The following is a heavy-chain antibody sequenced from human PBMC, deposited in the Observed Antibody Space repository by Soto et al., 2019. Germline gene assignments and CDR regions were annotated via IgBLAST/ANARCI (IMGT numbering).Heavy chain of an antibody. J-gene: IGHJ5*02. CDR3: VRDGTKTLRDWFDP. CDR2: INPGNGNT. CDR1: GYTFTSYG. D-gene: IGHD1-1*01. V-gene: IGHV1-3*01. Sequence: ASVKVSCKASGYTFTSYGMNWVRQAPGRGLEWMGWINPGNGNTKYSQKFQGRVTMTRNTSISTAYMELSSLRSEDTAVYYCVRDGTKTLRDWFDPWGQGISVTVSS.